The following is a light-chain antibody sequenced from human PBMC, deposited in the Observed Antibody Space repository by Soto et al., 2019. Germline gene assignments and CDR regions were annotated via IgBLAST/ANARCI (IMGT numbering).Light chain of an antibody. CDR3: QQTNISPRP. Sequence: DIQMTQSPSSLSASVGDRVTITCRASQSISTYLNWYQQKPGKAPRLLIYGASNLQSGVPSRFSGSGSGTDFTLTVSSLQPDDFATYFCQQTNISPRPFDGGTKVEIK. CDR1: QSISTY. V-gene: IGKV1-39*01. J-gene: IGKJ4*01. CDR2: GAS.